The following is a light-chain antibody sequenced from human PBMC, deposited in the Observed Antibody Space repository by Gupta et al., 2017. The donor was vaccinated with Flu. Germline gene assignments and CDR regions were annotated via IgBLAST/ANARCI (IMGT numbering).Light chain of an antibody. V-gene: IGKV1-5*03. J-gene: IGKJ1*01. CDR3: HQYYTYPWT. Sequence: DIQMTLSPSTLSASVGDRVTITCRASQSISSWLAWYRQKPGKAPKLLIYTASTLESGVPSRFSGSGSGTEFTLTISSLQPDDFATYYCHQYYTYPWTFGQGTKVDIK. CDR1: QSISSW. CDR2: TAS.